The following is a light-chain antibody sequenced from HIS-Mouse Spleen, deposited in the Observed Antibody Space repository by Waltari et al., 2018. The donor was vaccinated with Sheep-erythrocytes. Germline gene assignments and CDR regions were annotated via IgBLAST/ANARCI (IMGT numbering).Light chain of an antibody. Sequence: QSALTQPASVSGSPGQSITISCTGTSRYVGGYNFVSWYQHHPGKAPKLMIYDVSNRPSGVSNRCSGSKSGNTASLTISGLKAEDEADYYCSSYTSSSTWVFGGGTKLTVL. CDR3: SSYTSSSTWV. J-gene: IGLJ3*02. CDR2: DVS. V-gene: IGLV2-14*03. CDR1: SRYVGGYNF.